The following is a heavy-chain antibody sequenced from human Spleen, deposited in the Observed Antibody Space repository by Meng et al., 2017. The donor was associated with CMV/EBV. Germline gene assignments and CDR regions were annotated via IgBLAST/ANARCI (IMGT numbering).Heavy chain of an antibody. CDR1: GFTFSSYW. J-gene: IGHJ6*02. V-gene: IGHV3-7*01. CDR3: ARASLSSGYYTHGYYYYGMDV. CDR2: IKQDGSEK. D-gene: IGHD3-3*01. Sequence: GGSLRLSCAASGFTFSSYWMSWVRQAPGKGLEWVANIKQDGSEKYYVDSAKGRFTISRDNAKNSLYLQMNSLRAEDTAVYYCARASLSSGYYTHGYYYYGMDVWGQGTTVTVSS.